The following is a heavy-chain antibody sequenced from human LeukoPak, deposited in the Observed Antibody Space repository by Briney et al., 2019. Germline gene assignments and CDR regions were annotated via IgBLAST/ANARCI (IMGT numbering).Heavy chain of an antibody. CDR2: INPNSGGT. CDR1: GYTFTGYY. J-gene: IGHJ5*02. D-gene: IGHD6-19*01. CDR3: ATVAGPGWFDP. Sequence: ASVKVSCKASGYTFTGYYMHWVRQAPGQGLEWMGWINPNSGGTNYAQKFQGWVTMTRDTSISTAYMELSSLRSEDTAVYYCATVAGPGWFDPWGQGTLVTVSS. V-gene: IGHV1-2*04.